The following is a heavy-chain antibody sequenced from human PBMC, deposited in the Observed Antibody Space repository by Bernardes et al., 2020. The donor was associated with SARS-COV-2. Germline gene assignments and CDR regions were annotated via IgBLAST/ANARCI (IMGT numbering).Heavy chain of an antibody. J-gene: IGHJ2*01. Sequence: AVKVSCKASGGTFSSYAISWVRQAPGQGREWMGGIIPIFGTANYAQKFQGRVTITADESTSTAYMELSSLRSEDTAVYYCARNPYCGGDCYSSFDLWGRGTLVTVSS. CDR3: ARNPYCGGDCYSSFDL. CDR2: IIPIFGTA. V-gene: IGHV1-69*13. D-gene: IGHD2-21*02. CDR1: GGTFSSYA.